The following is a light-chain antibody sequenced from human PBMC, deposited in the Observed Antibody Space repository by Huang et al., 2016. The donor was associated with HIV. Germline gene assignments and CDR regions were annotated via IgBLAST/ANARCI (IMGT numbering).Light chain of an antibody. CDR2: AVS. CDR1: QAINTY. CDR3: QQGFSTPYT. Sequence: DIQMTQSPSSLSASVGDRVIITCRARQAINTYLNWYQQKLWKAPKLLISAVSSLQSGVPSRFSGSVSGTDFTLTISSLQPEDFATYYCQQGFSTPYTFGQGTKVEI. J-gene: IGKJ2*01. V-gene: IGKV1-39*01.